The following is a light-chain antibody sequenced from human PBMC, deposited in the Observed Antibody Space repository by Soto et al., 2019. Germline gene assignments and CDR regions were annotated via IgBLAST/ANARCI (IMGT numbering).Light chain of an antibody. J-gene: IGKJ2*01. V-gene: IGKV1-39*01. CDR2: AAS. CDR3: QQSYSTPMYT. CDR1: QSISNY. Sequence: DIQMTQSPSSLSASVGDRITIICRASQSISNYLNWYQQKPGKAPKLLIYAASSLQSGVPSRFSGSGSGTDFTITISSLQPEDFATYYCQQSYSTPMYTFGQGTKLEIK.